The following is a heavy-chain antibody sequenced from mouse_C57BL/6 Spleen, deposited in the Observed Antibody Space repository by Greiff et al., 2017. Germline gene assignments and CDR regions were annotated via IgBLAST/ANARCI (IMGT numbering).Heavy chain of an antibody. CDR1: GFTFSDYY. V-gene: IGHV5-12*01. CDR2: ISNGGGST. J-gene: IGHJ3*01. CDR3: ARPHYDYDGAWFAY. Sequence: EVKVEESGGGLVQPGGSLKLSCAASGFTFSDYYMYWVRQTPEKRLEWVAYISNGGGSTYYPDTVKGRFTISRDNAKNTLYLQMSRLKSEDTAMYYCARPHYDYDGAWFAYWGQGTLVTVSA. D-gene: IGHD2-4*01.